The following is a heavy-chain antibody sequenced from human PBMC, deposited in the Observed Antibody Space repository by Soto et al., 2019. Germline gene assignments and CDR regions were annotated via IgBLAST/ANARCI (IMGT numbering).Heavy chain of an antibody. V-gene: IGHV4-59*01. J-gene: IGHJ5*02. CDR3: ARERREPEYSSSVVNNWFDP. CDR2: IYYSGST. Sequence: SETLSLTCTVSGGSISSYYLSWIRQPPGKGLECIGYIYYSGSTNYNPSLKSRVTISVDTSKNQFSLKLSSVTAADTAVYYCARERREPEYSSSVVNNWFDPWGQGTLVTVYS. D-gene: IGHD6-6*01. CDR1: GGSISSYY.